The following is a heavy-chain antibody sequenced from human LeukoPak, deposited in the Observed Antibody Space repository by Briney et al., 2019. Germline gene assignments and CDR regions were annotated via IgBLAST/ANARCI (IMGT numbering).Heavy chain of an antibody. V-gene: IGHV1-69*13. CDR3: ARDPSPLYSSSWYYFDY. D-gene: IGHD6-13*01. CDR1: GGTFSSYA. Sequence: ASVKVSCKASGGTFSSYAISWVRQAPGQGLEWMGGIIPIFGTANYAQKFQGRVTITADESTSTAYMELSSLSSEDTAVYYCARDPSPLYSSSWYYFDYWGQGTLVTVSS. J-gene: IGHJ4*02. CDR2: IIPIFGTA.